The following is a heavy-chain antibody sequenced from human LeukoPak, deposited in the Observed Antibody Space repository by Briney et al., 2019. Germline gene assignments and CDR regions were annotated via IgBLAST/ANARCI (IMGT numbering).Heavy chain of an antibody. J-gene: IGHJ4*02. CDR3: AKIVAISGRPREGFDY. CDR2: ISGTGNSP. D-gene: IGHD1-26*01. CDR1: GFTFSTYA. V-gene: IGHV3-23*01. Sequence: GGSLRLSCAASGFTFSTYAMSWVRQAPGKGLKWVSAISGTGNSPYYGDSVKGRFTISRDNSKNTLYLQMNSLRAEDTAVCYCAKIVAISGRPREGFDYWGQGTLVTVSS.